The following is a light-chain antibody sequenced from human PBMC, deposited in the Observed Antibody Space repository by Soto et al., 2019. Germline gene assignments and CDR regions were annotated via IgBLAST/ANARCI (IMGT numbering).Light chain of an antibody. CDR2: AAS. Sequence: EIVLTQSPATQSLSPGERATLSCRASQSVANYLAWYQQKPGQAPRLLIYAASMRAPGIPDRFRGSGSGTAFTLPISSLEPEDSAVYFCHQRSTCPPGTFGQGSKLKIK. CDR3: HQRSTCPPGT. CDR1: QSVANY. J-gene: IGKJ2*01. V-gene: IGKV3-11*01.